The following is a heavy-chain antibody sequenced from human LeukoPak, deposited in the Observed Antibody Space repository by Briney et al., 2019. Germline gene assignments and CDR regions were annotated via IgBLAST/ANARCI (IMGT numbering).Heavy chain of an antibody. V-gene: IGHV4-34*01. D-gene: IGHD6-19*01. Sequence: SETLSLTCAVYGGSFSGYYWSWIRQPPGKGLEWIGEINHSGSTNYNPSLKSRVTISVDTSKNQFSLKLSSVTAADTAVYYCARGTYSSGWYSPSAFDIWGQGTMVTVPS. CDR2: INHSGST. J-gene: IGHJ3*02. CDR1: GGSFSGYY. CDR3: ARGTYSSGWYSPSAFDI.